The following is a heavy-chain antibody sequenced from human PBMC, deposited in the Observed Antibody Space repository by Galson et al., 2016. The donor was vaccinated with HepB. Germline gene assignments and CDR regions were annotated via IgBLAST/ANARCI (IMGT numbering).Heavy chain of an antibody. CDR2: INHSGST. V-gene: IGHV4-34*01. J-gene: IGHJ4*02. CDR1: GGSFSGYY. Sequence: SETLSLTCAVYGGSFSGYYWSWIRQPPGKGLEWIGEINHSGSTNYNPSLKSRVTISVDTSKNQFSLNLTSATEADTAVYYCARDRAAAYWGQGTPVTVSS. D-gene: IGHD6-25*01. CDR3: ARDRAAAY.